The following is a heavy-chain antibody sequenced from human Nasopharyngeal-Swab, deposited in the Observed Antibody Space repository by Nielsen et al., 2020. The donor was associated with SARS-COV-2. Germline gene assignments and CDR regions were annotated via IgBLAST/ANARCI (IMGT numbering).Heavy chain of an antibody. CDR1: GYTFNGNY. V-gene: IGHV1-2*04. CDR2: INPNSGGT. D-gene: IGHD6-19*01. J-gene: IGHJ6*02. CDR3: ARGGYSSGWPDRYGMDV. Sequence: ASVKVSCKASGYTFNGNYMHWVRQAPGQGLEGMGWINPNSGGTNYAQKFQGWVTMTRDTSISTAYMELSRLRSDDTAVYYCARGGYSSGWPDRYGMDVWGQGTTVTVSS.